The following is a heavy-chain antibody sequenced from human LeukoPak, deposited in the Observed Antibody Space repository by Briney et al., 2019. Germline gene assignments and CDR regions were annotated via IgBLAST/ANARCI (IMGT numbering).Heavy chain of an antibody. D-gene: IGHD6-13*01. J-gene: IGHJ5*02. V-gene: IGHV4-4*07. CDR2: IYTSGST. CDR1: GGSLSSYY. Sequence: SETLSLTCTVSGGSLSSYYWSWIRQPAGKGLEWIGRIYTSGSTNYNPSLKSRVTMSVDTSKNQFSLKLSSVTAADTAVYYCAREGPWYVKGIAAAGWFDHWGQGTLVTVSS. CDR3: AREGPWYVKGIAAAGWFDH.